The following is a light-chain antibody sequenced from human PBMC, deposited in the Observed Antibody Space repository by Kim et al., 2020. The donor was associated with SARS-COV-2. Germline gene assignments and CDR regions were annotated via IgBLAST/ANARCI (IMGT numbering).Light chain of an antibody. J-gene: IGKJ2*01. Sequence: EIVLTQSPGTLSLSPGERATLSRRASQSVSSSYLAWYQQKPGQAPRLLIHGASSRATGIPDRFSGSGSGTDFTLTISRLEPEDFAVYYCQQYGSSPRTFGQGTKLEI. V-gene: IGKV3-20*01. CDR1: QSVSSSY. CDR2: GAS. CDR3: QQYGSSPRT.